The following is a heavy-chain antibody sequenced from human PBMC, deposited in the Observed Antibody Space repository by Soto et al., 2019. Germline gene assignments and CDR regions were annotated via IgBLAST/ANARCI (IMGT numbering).Heavy chain of an antibody. CDR2: IYYSGST. D-gene: IGHD3-10*01. V-gene: IGHV4-31*03. J-gene: IGHJ4*02. Sequence: QVQLQESGPGLVKPSQTLSLTCTVSGGSISSGGYYWSWILQHPGKGLEWIGYIYYSGSTYYNPSLKSRVTITVDSSKNQFSLKLSSVTAADTAVYYCATYGSGSYKPTTFDYWGQGTLVTVSS. CDR1: GGSISSGGYY. CDR3: ATYGSGSYKPTTFDY.